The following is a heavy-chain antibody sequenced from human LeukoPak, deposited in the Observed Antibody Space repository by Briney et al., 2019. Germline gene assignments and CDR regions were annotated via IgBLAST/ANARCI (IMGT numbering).Heavy chain of an antibody. D-gene: IGHD1-7*01. CDR2: ISAYNGNT. CDR3: AREGRLNYIPTTPTSDLNYYYYGMDV. J-gene: IGHJ6*02. Sequence: ASVKVSCKASGYTFTSYDINWVRQAPGQGLEWMGWISAYNGNTNYAQKLQGRVTMTTDTSTSTAYMELRSLRSDDTAVYYCAREGRLNYIPTTPTSDLNYYYYGMDVWGQGTTVTVSS. V-gene: IGHV1-18*01. CDR1: GYTFTSYD.